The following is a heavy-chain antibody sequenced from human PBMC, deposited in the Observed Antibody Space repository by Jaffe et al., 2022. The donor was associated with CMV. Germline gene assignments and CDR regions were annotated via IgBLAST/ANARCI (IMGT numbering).Heavy chain of an antibody. D-gene: IGHD3-22*01. CDR3: ASRPGRVKRDYYDSSGPRGRAFDI. CDR1: GGSFSGYY. J-gene: IGHJ3*02. V-gene: IGHV4-34*01. CDR2: INHSGST. Sequence: QVQLQQWGAGLLKPSETLSLTCAVYGGSFSGYYWSWIRQPPGKGLEWIGEINHSGSTNYNPSLKSRVTISVDTSKNQFSLKLSSVTAADTAVYYCASRPGRVKRDYYDSSGPRGRAFDIWGQGTMVTVSS.